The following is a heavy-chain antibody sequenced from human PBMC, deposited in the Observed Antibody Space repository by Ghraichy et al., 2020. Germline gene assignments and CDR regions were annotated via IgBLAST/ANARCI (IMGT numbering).Heavy chain of an antibody. J-gene: IGHJ6*02. CDR1: GGSVSSGSYY. V-gene: IGHV4-61*01. CDR3: ARDMSKVSTVTTRYYYYYGMDV. Sequence: SETLSLTCTVSGGSVSSGSYYWSWIRQPPGKGLEWIGYIYYSGSTNYNPSLKSRVTISVDTSKNQFSLKLSSVTAADPAVYYWARDMSKVSTVTTRYYYYYGMDVWGQGTTVTVSS. CDR2: IYYSGST. D-gene: IGHD4-17*01.